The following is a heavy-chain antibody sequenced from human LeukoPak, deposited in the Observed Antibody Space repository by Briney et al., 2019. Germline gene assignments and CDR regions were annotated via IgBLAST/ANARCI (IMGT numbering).Heavy chain of an antibody. CDR2: ISSSSSYI. V-gene: IGHV3-21*01. CDR1: GFTFSSYS. J-gene: IGHJ4*02. Sequence: GGSLRLSCAASGFTFSSYSMNWVRQAPGKGVEWGSSISSSSSYIYYADSVKGRFTISRDNAKNSLYLQMNSLRAEDTAVYYCARLTLGGYNYDYWGQGTLVTVSS. CDR3: ARLTLGGYNYDY. D-gene: IGHD5-24*01.